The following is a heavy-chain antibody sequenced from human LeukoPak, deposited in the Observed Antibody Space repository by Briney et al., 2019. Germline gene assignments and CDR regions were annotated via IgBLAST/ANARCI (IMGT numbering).Heavy chain of an antibody. CDR2: ISGSGGST. CDR3: ARPRGYCSGGSCYYYGMDV. Sequence: GGSLRLSCAASGFTFSSYAMSWVRQAPGKGLEWVSAISGSGGSTYYADSVKGRFTISRDNSKNTLYLQMNSLRAEDTAVYYCARPRGYCSGGSCYYYGMDVWGQGTTVTVSS. CDR1: GFTFSSYA. V-gene: IGHV3-23*01. J-gene: IGHJ6*02. D-gene: IGHD2-15*01.